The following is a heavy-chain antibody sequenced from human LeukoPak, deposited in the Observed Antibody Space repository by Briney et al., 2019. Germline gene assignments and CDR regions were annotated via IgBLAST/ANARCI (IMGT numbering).Heavy chain of an antibody. CDR1: GFTFSNAW. J-gene: IGHJ4*02. Sequence: PGGSLRLSCAASGFTFSNAWMSWVRQAPGKGREWVGRIKSKTDGGTTDYAAPVKGRFTISRDDSKNTLYLQMNSLKTEDTAVYYCAVDYYDSRGLLSWGQGTLVTVSS. V-gene: IGHV3-15*01. CDR3: AVDYYDSRGLLS. D-gene: IGHD3-22*01. CDR2: IKSKTDGGTT.